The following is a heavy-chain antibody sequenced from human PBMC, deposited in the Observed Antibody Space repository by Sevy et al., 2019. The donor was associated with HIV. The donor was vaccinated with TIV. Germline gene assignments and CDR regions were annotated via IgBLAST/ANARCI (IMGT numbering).Heavy chain of an antibody. CDR2: TISSGSSK. CDR1: GFTFSSYE. J-gene: IGHJ4*02. V-gene: IGHV3-48*03. Sequence: GGSLRLSCTASGFTFSSYEMNWVRQAPGKGLEKNKKTISSGSSKYYADSVKGRFTISRDNAKNSLFLQMNSLRAEDTAVYYCARGPHHYYDSSAFFDYWGQGTVVTVSS. D-gene: IGHD3-22*01. CDR3: ARGPHHYYDSSAFFDY.